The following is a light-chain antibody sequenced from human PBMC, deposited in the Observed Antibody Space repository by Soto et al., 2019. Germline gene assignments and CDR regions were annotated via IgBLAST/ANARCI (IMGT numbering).Light chain of an antibody. CDR1: QSVSSN. J-gene: IGKJ4*01. Sequence: EIVMTQSPATLSVSPGERATLSCRASQSVSSNLAWYQQKPGQAPRLLIYGASTRATGIPARCSGSGSGTAFTLTTSSLQTEDFEVYYWQQYYNWPSHTFGGGTKVEIK. V-gene: IGKV3-15*01. CDR2: GAS. CDR3: QQYYNWPSHT.